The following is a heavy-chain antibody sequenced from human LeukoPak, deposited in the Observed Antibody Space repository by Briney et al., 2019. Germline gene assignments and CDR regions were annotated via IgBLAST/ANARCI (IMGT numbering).Heavy chain of an antibody. CDR2: IKQDGSEK. J-gene: IGHJ4*02. CDR1: GFTFSSYS. V-gene: IGHV3-7*04. D-gene: IGHD2-2*01. CDR3: ATDLQPFDY. Sequence: XXSLRLSCAASGFTFSSYSMNWVRQAXGKGLEWVANIKQDGSEKYYVDSVKGRFTISRDNANNSLYLQMNTLRAEDTAVYYCATDLQPFDYWGQGTLVTVSS.